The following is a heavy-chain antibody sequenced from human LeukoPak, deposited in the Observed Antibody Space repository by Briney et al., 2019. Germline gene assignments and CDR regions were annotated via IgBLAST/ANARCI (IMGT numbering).Heavy chain of an antibody. CDR2: IYYSGST. D-gene: IGHD3/OR15-3a*01. V-gene: IGHV4-39*01. CDR1: GGSISSSSYY. CDR3: ARQTGSGLFILP. Sequence: PSETLSLTCIVSGGSISSSSYYWGWIRQPPGKGLKWIGSIYYSGSTYYNPSLKSRVTISVDTSKNQFSLRLTSVTAADTAVYYCARQTGSGLFILPGGQGTLVTVSS. J-gene: IGHJ4*02.